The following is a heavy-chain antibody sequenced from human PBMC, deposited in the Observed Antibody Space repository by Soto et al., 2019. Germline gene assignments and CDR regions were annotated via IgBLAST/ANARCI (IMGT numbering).Heavy chain of an antibody. CDR2: IYYSGST. CDR1: GGSISSSSYY. V-gene: IGHV4-39*01. D-gene: IGHD1-26*01. J-gene: IGHJ3*02. Sequence: PSETLSLTCTVSGGSISSSSYYWGWIRQPPGKGLEWIGSIYYSGSTYYNPSLKIRVTISVDTSKNQFSLKLSSVTAADTAVYYCVRGGRGSESGFDIWGQGSMVTVSS. CDR3: VRGGRGSESGFDI.